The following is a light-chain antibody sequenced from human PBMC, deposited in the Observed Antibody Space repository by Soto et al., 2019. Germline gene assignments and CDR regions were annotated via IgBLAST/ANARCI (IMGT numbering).Light chain of an antibody. V-gene: IGKV3-11*01. CDR3: QQRSIWIT. J-gene: IGKJ5*01. CDR2: DAS. CDR1: QSVSSY. Sequence: EIVLTQSPATLSLSPGERATLSFRDSQSVSSYLAWYQQTPGQAPRLLIYDASNRATGSPARLGGSWSRTVFTLTISSLEPEYSAFYYYQQRSIWITFGQGTRLEIK.